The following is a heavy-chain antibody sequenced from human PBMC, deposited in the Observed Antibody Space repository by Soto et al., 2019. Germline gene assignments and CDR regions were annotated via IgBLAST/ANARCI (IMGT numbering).Heavy chain of an antibody. CDR2: ISYDGTNT. J-gene: IGHJ4*02. Sequence: QVQLVASGGGVVQPGKSLTLSCAASGFTFSSYAMHWVRQAPGRGLEWVALISYDGTNTYYADSVKGRFTISSDNSETTFFLQMNRLSVEDTAMYYLARAPTSGRDGGFDYWGQGTVVTVSS. CDR1: GFTFSSYA. V-gene: IGHV3-30-3*01. D-gene: IGHD6-19*01. CDR3: ARAPTSGRDGGFDY.